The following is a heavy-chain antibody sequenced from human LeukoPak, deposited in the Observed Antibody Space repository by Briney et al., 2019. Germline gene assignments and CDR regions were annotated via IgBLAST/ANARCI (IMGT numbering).Heavy chain of an antibody. CDR2: ISGSGGST. CDR1: GFTFSSYS. D-gene: IGHD2-2*01. CDR3: AKVRPYCSSTSCYAISRLYYFDY. V-gene: IGHV3-23*01. Sequence: GGSLRLSCAASGFTFSSYSMNWVRQAPGKGLEWVSAISGSGGSTYYADSVKGRFTISRDNSKNTLYLQMNSLRAEDTAVYYCAKVRPYCSSTSCYAISRLYYFDYWGQGTLVTVSS. J-gene: IGHJ4*02.